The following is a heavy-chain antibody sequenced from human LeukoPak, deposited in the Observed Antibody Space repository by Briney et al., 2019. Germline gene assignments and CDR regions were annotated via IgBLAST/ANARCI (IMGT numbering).Heavy chain of an antibody. D-gene: IGHD3-16*01. CDR2: IYSSGST. CDR1: GLTVSSNY. CDR3: ARWGSLYVDY. Sequence: GGSLRLSCAASGLTVSSNYMSWVRQAPGKGLEWVSVIYSSGSTYYADSVKGRFTISRDNSKNTLYLQMNSLRVEDTAVYYCARWGSLYVDYWGQGTLVTVSS. V-gene: IGHV3-66*01. J-gene: IGHJ4*02.